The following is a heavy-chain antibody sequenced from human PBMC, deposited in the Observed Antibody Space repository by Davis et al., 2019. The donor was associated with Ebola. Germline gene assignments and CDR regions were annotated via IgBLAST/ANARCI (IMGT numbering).Heavy chain of an antibody. CDR1: GLTFTNNW. D-gene: IGHD4/OR15-4a*01. Sequence: HTGGSLRLSCVASGLTFTNNWIFWVRQAPGKGLVWVSSINPDGRTTTYADFVKGRFTPSRDNTKNTVFLQMKGLRVDDTAMYYCLTIRQPAWGQGTLVTVSS. V-gene: IGHV3-74*03. CDR2: INPDGRTT. J-gene: IGHJ5*02. CDR3: LTIRQPA.